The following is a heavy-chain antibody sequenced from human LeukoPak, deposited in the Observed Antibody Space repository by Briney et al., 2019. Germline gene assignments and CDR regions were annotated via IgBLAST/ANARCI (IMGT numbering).Heavy chain of an antibody. J-gene: IGHJ5*02. CDR3: ARPPVVRGVNWFDP. V-gene: IGHV1-2*02. Sequence: GASVKVSCKASGYTFTGYYMHWVRQAPGQGLEWMGWINPNSGGTNYAQKFQGRVTMTRDTSISTAYMELRRLKPDDTAMYYCARPPVVRGVNWFDPWGQGTLVTVSS. D-gene: IGHD3-10*01. CDR2: INPNSGGT. CDR1: GYTFTGYY.